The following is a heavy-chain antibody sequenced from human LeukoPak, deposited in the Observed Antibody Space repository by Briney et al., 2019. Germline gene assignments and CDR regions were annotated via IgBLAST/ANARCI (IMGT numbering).Heavy chain of an antibody. Sequence: ASVKVSFKASGYTFTSYGISWVRQAPGQGLEWMGWISAYNGNTNYAQKLQGRVTMTTDTSTSTAYMELRSLRSDDTAVYYCAREYSGYDKGNWFDPWGQGTLVTVSS. J-gene: IGHJ5*02. CDR2: ISAYNGNT. V-gene: IGHV1-18*01. D-gene: IGHD5-12*01. CDR3: AREYSGYDKGNWFDP. CDR1: GYTFTSYG.